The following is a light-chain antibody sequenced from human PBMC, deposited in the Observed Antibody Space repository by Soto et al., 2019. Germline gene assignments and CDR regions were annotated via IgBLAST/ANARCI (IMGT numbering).Light chain of an antibody. CDR3: QQYVASPYT. J-gene: IGKJ2*01. CDR2: DAS. Sequence: DIVLTQSPGTLSLSPGQRATLSCRASQSISSSFLAWYQQKPGQAPRLLIYDASSRATGIPDRFSASGSGTDFTLTISSLEPEDFAVYYCQQYVASPYTFGQGTKVDIK. V-gene: IGKV3-20*01. CDR1: QSISSSF.